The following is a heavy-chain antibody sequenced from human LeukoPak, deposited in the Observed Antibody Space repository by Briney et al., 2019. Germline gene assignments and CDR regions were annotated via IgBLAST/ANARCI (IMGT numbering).Heavy chain of an antibody. Sequence: PGGSLRLSCAASGFIFSSYSMNWVRQAPGKGLEWVSSISSSSSYIYYADSVKGRFTISRDNAKNSLSLQMNSLRAEDTAVYYCARTVQYYDILTGYYDYWGQGTLVTVSS. CDR3: ARTVQYYDILTGYYDY. CDR2: ISSSSSYI. J-gene: IGHJ4*02. D-gene: IGHD3-9*01. V-gene: IGHV3-21*01. CDR1: GFIFSSYS.